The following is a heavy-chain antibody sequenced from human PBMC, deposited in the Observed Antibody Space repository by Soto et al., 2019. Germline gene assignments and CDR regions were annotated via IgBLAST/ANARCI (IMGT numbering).Heavy chain of an antibody. V-gene: IGHV5-10-1*01. CDR3: ARRDEGTTFIAFY. D-gene: IGHD1-7*01. J-gene: IGHJ4*02. CDR1: GYSFTSYW. CDR2: IDPSDSYT. Sequence: PGESLKISCKGSGYSFTSYWISWVRQMPGKGLEWMGRIDPSDSYTNYSPSFQGHVTISADKSISTAYLQWSSLKASDTAMYYCARRDEGTTFIAFYWGQGTLVTVSS.